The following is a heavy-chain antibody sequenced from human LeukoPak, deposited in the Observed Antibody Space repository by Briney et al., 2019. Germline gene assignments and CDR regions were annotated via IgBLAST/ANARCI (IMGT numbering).Heavy chain of an antibody. CDR2: INPNSGGT. CDR1: GYTFTGYY. D-gene: IGHD2-2*01. Sequence: ASVKVSCKASGYTFTGYYMHWVRQAPGQGLEWMGWINPNSGGTNYAQKFQGRVTMTRDTSIGTAYMELSRLRSDDTAVYYCARRCSSTSCYAAFDIWGQGTMVTVSS. V-gene: IGHV1-2*02. J-gene: IGHJ3*02. CDR3: ARRCSSTSCYAAFDI.